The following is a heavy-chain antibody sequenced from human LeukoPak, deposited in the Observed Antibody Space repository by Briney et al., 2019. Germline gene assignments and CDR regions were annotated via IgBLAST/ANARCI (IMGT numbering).Heavy chain of an antibody. D-gene: IGHD5-18*01. CDR3: AKDSGIQLWLIGADY. V-gene: IGHV3-30*18. CDR1: GFTFSSYG. CDR2: ISYGGSNK. Sequence: PGGSLRLSCAASGFTFSSYGMHWVRQAPGKGLEWVAVISYGGSNKYYADSVKGRFTISRDNSKNTLYLQMNSPRAEDTAVYYCAKDSGIQLWLIGADYWGQGTLVTVSS. J-gene: IGHJ4*02.